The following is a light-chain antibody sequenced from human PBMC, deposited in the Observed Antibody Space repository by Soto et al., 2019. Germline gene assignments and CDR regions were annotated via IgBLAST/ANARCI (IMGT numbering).Light chain of an antibody. CDR1: QSISSY. Sequence: DIQMTQSPSSLSASLGDRFTNTCLASQSISSYLNWYQQKPGKAPKLLIYAASSLQSGVPSRFSGSGSGTDFTLTISSLQPEDFATYYCQQSYRTPPITFGQGTRLEIK. V-gene: IGKV1-39*01. J-gene: IGKJ5*01. CDR2: AAS. CDR3: QQSYRTPPIT.